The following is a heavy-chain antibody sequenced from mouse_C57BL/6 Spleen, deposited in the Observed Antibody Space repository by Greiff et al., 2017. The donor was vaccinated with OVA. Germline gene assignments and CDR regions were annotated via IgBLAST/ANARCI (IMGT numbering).Heavy chain of an antibody. Sequence: EVQVVESGPELVKPGASVKISCKASGYSFTGYYMHWVKQSHGNILDWIGYIYPYNGVSSYNQKFKGKATLTVDKSSSTAYMELRSLTSEESAVYYCARSGYGSSYNYFDYWGQGTTLTVSS. V-gene: IGHV1-31*01. CDR3: ARSGYGSSYNYFDY. CDR1: GYSFTGYY. D-gene: IGHD1-1*01. J-gene: IGHJ2*01. CDR2: IYPYNGVS.